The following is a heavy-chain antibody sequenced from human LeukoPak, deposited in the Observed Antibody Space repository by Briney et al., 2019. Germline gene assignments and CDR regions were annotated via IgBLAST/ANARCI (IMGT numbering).Heavy chain of an antibody. Sequence: ASVKVSCKASGYTFTSYDINWVRQATGQGLEWMGWMNPNSGNTGYAQKFQGRVTMTRNTSISTAYMELSGLRSEDTAVHYCARALYSSGWYDYYYYGMDVWGQGTTVTVSS. D-gene: IGHD6-19*01. CDR3: ARALYSSGWYDYYYYGMDV. V-gene: IGHV1-8*01. CDR2: MNPNSGNT. CDR1: GYTFTSYD. J-gene: IGHJ6*02.